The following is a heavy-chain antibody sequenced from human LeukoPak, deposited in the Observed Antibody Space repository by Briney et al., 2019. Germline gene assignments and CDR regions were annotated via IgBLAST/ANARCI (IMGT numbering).Heavy chain of an antibody. CDR1: GFTFSSYS. CDR2: ISSSSYI. J-gene: IGHJ3*02. Sequence: GGSLRLSCAASGFTFSSYSMNWVRQAPGKGLEWVSSISSSSYIYYADSVKGRFTISRDNAKNSLYLQMNSLRAEDTAVYYCAREGYYYDSSGYYYSLGFDIWGQGTMVTVSS. CDR3: AREGYYYDSSGYYYSLGFDI. V-gene: IGHV3-21*01. D-gene: IGHD3-22*01.